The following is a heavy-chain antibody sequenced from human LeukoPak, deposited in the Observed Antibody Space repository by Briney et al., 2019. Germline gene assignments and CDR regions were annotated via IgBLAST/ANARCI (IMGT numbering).Heavy chain of an antibody. CDR1: GYTFTSYG. D-gene: IGHD3-3*01. CDR2: ISAYNGNT. CDR3: ARALPYDFWSGYYKRGVHYFDY. J-gene: IGHJ4*02. Sequence: GASVKVSCKASGYTFTSYGISWVRQAPGQGLEWMGWISAYNGNTNYAQKLQGRVTMTTDTSTSTAYMELRSLRPDDTAVYYCARALPYDFWSGYYKRGVHYFDYWGQGTLVTVSS. V-gene: IGHV1-18*01.